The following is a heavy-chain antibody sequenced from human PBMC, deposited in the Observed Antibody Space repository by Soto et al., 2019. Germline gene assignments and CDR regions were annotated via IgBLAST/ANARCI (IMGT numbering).Heavy chain of an antibody. CDR1: GGSISSGGYS. Sequence: PSETLSLTCAVSGGSISSGGYSWSWIRHPPGKGLEWIGYIYHSGSTYYNPSLKSRVTISVDRSKNQFSLKLSSVTAADTAVYDRAIVHSTSGQGTLVIVSS. CDR3: AIVHST. V-gene: IGHV4-30-2*01. J-gene: IGHJ5*02. CDR2: IYHSGST.